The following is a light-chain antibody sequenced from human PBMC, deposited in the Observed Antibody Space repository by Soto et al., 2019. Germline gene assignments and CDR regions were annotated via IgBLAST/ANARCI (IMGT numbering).Light chain of an antibody. CDR1: QNVSSY. CDR2: DAS. CDR3: QQRSNWPWT. Sequence: EIVLTQSPATLSLSPGERATLSCWASQNVSSYLAWYQHKPGQAPRLLIYDASNRATGIPARFSGSGSGTDFTLTISSLEPEDFAVYYCQQRSNWPWTFGQGTKVDIK. V-gene: IGKV3-11*01. J-gene: IGKJ1*01.